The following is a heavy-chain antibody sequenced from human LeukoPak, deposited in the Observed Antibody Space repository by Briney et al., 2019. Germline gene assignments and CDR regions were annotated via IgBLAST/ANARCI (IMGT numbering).Heavy chain of an antibody. CDR2: INEDGRET. Sequence: PGGSLRLSCAASGFTVSSNYMSWVRQAPGKGLEWVANINEDGRETYYVDSVEGRFTISRDNARNSLYLQMNSLRAEDTAVYYCAKEPHRGVREKVAASYWGQGTLVTVSS. CDR3: AKEPHRGVREKVAASY. J-gene: IGHJ4*02. CDR1: GFTVSSNY. V-gene: IGHV3-7*03. D-gene: IGHD6-25*01.